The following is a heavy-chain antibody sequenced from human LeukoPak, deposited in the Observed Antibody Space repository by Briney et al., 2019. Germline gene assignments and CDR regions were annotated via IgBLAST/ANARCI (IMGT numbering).Heavy chain of an antibody. CDR3: TSSRGPDWLDP. J-gene: IGHJ5*02. Sequence: GGSLRLSCAASGFTISSYWMHWVRQAPGKGLVWVSRTSSDGSSTNYADSVKGRFTISRDNAKNTLYLQMNSLRAEDTAMYYCTSSRGPDWLDPWGQGTLVTVSS. V-gene: IGHV3-74*01. CDR1: GFTISSYW. CDR2: TSSDGSST. D-gene: IGHD6-13*01.